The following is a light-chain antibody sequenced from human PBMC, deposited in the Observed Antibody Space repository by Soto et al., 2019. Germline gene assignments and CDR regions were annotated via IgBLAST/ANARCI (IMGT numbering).Light chain of an antibody. Sequence: DIVMTQSPLSLPVTPGEPASISCRSSQSLLHSNGYNYLDWYLQKPGQSPQLLIYLGSNRASGVPDRFSGSGSGTDFTLKISRVEAEDVGVYYCMQALQTPRTCGQGTKVDIK. CDR3: MQALQTPRT. J-gene: IGKJ1*01. CDR1: QSLLHSNGYNY. V-gene: IGKV2-28*01. CDR2: LGS.